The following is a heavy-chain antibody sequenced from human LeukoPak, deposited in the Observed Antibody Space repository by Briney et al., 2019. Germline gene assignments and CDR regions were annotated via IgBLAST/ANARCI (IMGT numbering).Heavy chain of an antibody. CDR2: ISYDGSNK. J-gene: IGHJ4*02. Sequence: GGSLRLSCAASGFTFSSYAMHWVRQAPGKGLEWVAVISYDGSNKYYADSEKGRFTISRDNSKNTLYLQMNSLRAEDTAVYYCARDRHYFDYWGQGTLVTVSS. CDR1: GFTFSSYA. CDR3: ARDRHYFDY. V-gene: IGHV3-30-3*01.